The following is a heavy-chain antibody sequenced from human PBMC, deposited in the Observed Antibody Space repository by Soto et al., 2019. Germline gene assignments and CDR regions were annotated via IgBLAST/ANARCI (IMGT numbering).Heavy chain of an antibody. CDR3: ARDIRNAQGFDI. J-gene: IGHJ3*02. D-gene: IGHD1-1*01. CDR2: IYSGGST. CDR1: GFTVSSNY. V-gene: IGHV3-53*01. Sequence: EVQLVESGGGLIQPGGSLRLSCAASGFTVSSNYMSWVRQAPGKGLEWVSVIYSGGSTYYADSVKGRFTISSDNAKNTLYLQMNSLRAEDTAVYYCARDIRNAQGFDIWGQGTMVTVSS.